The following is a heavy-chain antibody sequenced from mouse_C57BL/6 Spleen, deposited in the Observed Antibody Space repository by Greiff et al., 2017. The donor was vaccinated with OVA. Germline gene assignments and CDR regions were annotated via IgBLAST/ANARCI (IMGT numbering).Heavy chain of an antibody. Sequence: VKLQQPGAELVKPGASVKLSCKASGYTFTSYWMHWVKQRPGQGLEWIGMIHPNSGSTNYNEKFKSKATLTVDKSSSTAYMQLSSLTSEDSAVYYCARGPGSSPYYFDYWGQGTTLTVSS. D-gene: IGHD1-1*01. J-gene: IGHJ2*01. CDR1: GYTFTSYW. CDR2: IHPNSGST. CDR3: ARGPGSSPYYFDY. V-gene: IGHV1-64*01.